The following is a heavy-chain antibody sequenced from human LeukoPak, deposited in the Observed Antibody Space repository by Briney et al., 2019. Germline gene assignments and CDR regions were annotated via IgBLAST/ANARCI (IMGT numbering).Heavy chain of an antibody. CDR2: ISNSGKSI. J-gene: IGHJ4*02. CDR1: GITFSSYE. V-gene: IGHV3-48*03. Sequence: SGGSLRLSCAASGITFSSYEMNWVRQAPGKGLEWISYISNSGKSIYYADSVKGRFTISRDNAKNSLYLQMNSLRAEDTALYYCARAPLIVGATGVDYWGQGTLVTVSS. D-gene: IGHD1-26*01. CDR3: ARAPLIVGATGVDY.